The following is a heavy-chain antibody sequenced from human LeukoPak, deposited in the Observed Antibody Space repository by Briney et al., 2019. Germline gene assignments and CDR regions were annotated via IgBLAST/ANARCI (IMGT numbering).Heavy chain of an antibody. V-gene: IGHV1-2*02. Sequence: ASVKVSCKASGYTFTGYYMHWVRQAPGQGLEWMGWINPNSGGTNYAQKFQGRVTMTRDTSISTAYMELRSLRSDDTAVYYCARRLYDYVWGSYRSTPLDYWGQGTLVTVSS. CDR3: ARRLYDYVWGSYRSTPLDY. CDR1: GYTFTGYY. J-gene: IGHJ4*02. D-gene: IGHD3-16*02. CDR2: INPNSGGT.